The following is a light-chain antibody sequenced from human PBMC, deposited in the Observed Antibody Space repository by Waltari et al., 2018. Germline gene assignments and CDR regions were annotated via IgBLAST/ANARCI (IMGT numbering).Light chain of an antibody. CDR3: QQYYSTPYT. CDR2: GAS. J-gene: IGKJ2*01. V-gene: IGKV4-1*01. CDR1: QSVLYSSNNKNY. Sequence: DIVMTQSPDSLAVSLGEKATINCKSSQSVLYSSNNKNYLAWYQQKPGQPPKLLVYGASTRESGVPDGFSGSGSGTDFTLTISSLQAEDVAGYYCQQYYSTPYTFGQGTKLEIK.